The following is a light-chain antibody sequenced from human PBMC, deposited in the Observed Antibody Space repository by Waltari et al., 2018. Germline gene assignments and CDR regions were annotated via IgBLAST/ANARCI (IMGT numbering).Light chain of an antibody. V-gene: IGLV4-69*01. CDR2: VNSDGSH. CDR3: QTGGHGTWV. CDR1: SGHSTNI. Sequence: QLVLTQSPSASASLGASVKLTCTLDSGHSTNIIAWHQQQPEKGPRYLMKVNSDGSHSKGDGIPARFAGSSSSSGAERYLTLSSVQSEDEADYYCQTGGHGTWVFGGGTKLTVL. J-gene: IGLJ3*02.